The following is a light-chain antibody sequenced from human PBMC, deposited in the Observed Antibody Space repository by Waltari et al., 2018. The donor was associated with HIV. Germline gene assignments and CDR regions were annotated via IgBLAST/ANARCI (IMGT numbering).Light chain of an antibody. Sequence: DIVMTQSPDSLAVSLGERATINCKSSQSVLYSSNNKNYLAWYQHKPGQPPKLLIYWASTRESGVPDRFTGSGSGTNFTLTISSLQAEDVAVYFCHQYFSPPPTFGQGTKVEIK. J-gene: IGKJ1*01. CDR2: WAS. V-gene: IGKV4-1*01. CDR3: HQYFSPPPT. CDR1: QSVLYSSNNKNY.